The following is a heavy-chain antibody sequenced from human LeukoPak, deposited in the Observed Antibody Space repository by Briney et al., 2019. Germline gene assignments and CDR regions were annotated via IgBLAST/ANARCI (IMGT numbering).Heavy chain of an antibody. J-gene: IGHJ5*02. V-gene: IGHV5-51*01. CDR1: GYIFTSYW. CDR2: IYPGDSDT. Sequence: GESLKISCEGAGYIFTSYWIGWGRPLPGKGLEWMGIIYPGDSDTRYSPSFQGQVTISADKSNSTAYLQWSSLKASDTDMYYCARGYYYGSFDHWGQGTLVTVSS. CDR3: ARGYYYGSFDH. D-gene: IGHD3-10*01.